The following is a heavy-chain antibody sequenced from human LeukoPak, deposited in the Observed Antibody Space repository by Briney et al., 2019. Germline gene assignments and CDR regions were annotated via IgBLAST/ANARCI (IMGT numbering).Heavy chain of an antibody. D-gene: IGHD3-9*01. CDR1: GYTFTSYY. Sequence: ASVKVSCKASGYTFTSYYIHWVRQAPGQGLEGMGIINPSDDYTTYAQKFRGRLTMTRDMSTSTVYMELSSLRSEDTAVYYCARGSRPVYNLLTGKRYFDYWGQGTLLTVSS. CDR3: ARGSRPVYNLLTGKRYFDY. V-gene: IGHV1-46*01. J-gene: IGHJ4*02. CDR2: INPSDDYT.